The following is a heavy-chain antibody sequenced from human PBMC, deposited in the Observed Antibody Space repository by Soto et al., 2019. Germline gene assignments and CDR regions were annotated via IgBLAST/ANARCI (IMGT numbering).Heavy chain of an antibody. CDR3: ARLPPVRYFDS. J-gene: IGHJ4*02. Sequence: PSETLSLTCVVCGYSISGNYLWGWVRQPPGKGLEWIGSTYPSGSTYYNPSLKSRVTISVDTSKNEFSLELTSVTAADTAVYFCARLPPVRYFDSWGQGALVTVSS. V-gene: IGHV4-38-2*01. CDR2: TYPSGST. D-gene: IGHD3-9*01. CDR1: GYSISGNYL.